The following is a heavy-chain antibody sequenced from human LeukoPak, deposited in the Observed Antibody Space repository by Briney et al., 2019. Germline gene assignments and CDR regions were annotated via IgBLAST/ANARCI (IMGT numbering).Heavy chain of an antibody. CDR2: IYTSGDT. Sequence: SETLSLTCTVSGGSISDYYWSWIRQPAGKGLEWIGRIYTSGDTIYNPSLKSRVTMSLDTSNNQFSLRPSSVTAADTAVYFCARGPHYYDSTGYAYWGQGILVTVSS. D-gene: IGHD3-22*01. CDR1: GGSISDYY. V-gene: IGHV4-4*07. J-gene: IGHJ4*02. CDR3: ARGPHYYDSTGYAY.